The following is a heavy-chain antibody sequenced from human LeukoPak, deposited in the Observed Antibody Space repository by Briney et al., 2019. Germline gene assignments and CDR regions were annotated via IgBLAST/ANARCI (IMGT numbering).Heavy chain of an antibody. V-gene: IGHV1-18*04. CDR1: GYTFTGYY. D-gene: IGHD2-2*02. Sequence: ASVKVSCKASGYTFTGYYMHWVRQAPGQGLEWMGWISAYNGNTNYAQKLQGRVTMTTDTSTSTAYMELRSLRSDDTAVYYCARGGGYCSSTSCYNFDYWGQGTLVTVSS. CDR3: ARGGGYCSSTSCYNFDY. J-gene: IGHJ4*02. CDR2: ISAYNGNT.